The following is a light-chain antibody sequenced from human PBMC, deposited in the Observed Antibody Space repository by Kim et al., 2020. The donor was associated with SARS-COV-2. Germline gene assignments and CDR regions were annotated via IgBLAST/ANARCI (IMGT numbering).Light chain of an antibody. CDR2: DVS. V-gene: IGLV2-14*03. J-gene: IGLJ2*01. Sequence: GQSIHISCTGTSSDIGGYNSVSWYQQHPGKAPKLMIYDVSKRPSGVSNRFSGSKSGNTASLTISGLQAEDEADYYCSSYTSSSTLVFGGGTQLTVL. CDR1: SSDIGGYNS. CDR3: SSYTSSSTLV.